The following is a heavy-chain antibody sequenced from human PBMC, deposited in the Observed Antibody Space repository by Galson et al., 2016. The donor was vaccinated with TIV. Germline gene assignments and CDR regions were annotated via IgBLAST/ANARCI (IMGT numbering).Heavy chain of an antibody. CDR2: VDSTGNN. J-gene: IGHJ4*02. CDR1: GASISDYY. V-gene: IGHV4-4*07. D-gene: IGHD3-10*02. Sequence: SETLSLTCTVSGASISDYYWSWIRQPAGKGLEWMGRVDSTGNNDYNPSLNSRVTMSADASKRQFFLKLSPVTAADTAVYYCARDPGYFGPGVVQWWGQGIQVIVSS. CDR3: ARDPGYFGPGVVQW.